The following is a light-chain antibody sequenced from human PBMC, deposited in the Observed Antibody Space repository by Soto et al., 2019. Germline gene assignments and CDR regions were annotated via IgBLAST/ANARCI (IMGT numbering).Light chain of an antibody. Sequence: QSALTQPASVSGSPGQSVTISCTGPSSDFGSYKFGSWYQHHPGKVPKVIIYETSKRPSGVSDRFSGSKSGNTASLTISGLQAEDEADYYCFSFTSTNTHVFGSGTKVTVL. CDR3: FSFTSTNTHV. CDR2: ETS. CDR1: SSDFGSYKF. J-gene: IGLJ1*01. V-gene: IGLV2-23*01.